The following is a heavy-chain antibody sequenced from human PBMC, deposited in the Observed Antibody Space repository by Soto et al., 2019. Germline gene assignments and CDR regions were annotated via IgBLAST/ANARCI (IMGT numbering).Heavy chain of an antibody. Sequence: QVQFVQSGAEVKKPGASVRLSCKPSGYTLPNYSIQWVRQAAGQGLQWLGWINTGTGYTECSQRFQGRLTLTMDNSATTFSMDLTSLTSEDTAVYFCTRDLNGGNPFDSWGQGTLVTVSS. D-gene: IGHD2-8*01. CDR1: GYTLPNYS. CDR3: TRDLNGGNPFDS. CDR2: INTGTGYT. J-gene: IGHJ4*02. V-gene: IGHV1-3*04.